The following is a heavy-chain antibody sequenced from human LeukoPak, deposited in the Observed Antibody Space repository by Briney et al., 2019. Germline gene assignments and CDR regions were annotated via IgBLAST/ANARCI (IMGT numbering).Heavy chain of an antibody. CDR2: ISYDGSNK. Sequence: GSLRLTCAASGFTFSSYGMHWVRQAPGKGLEWVAVISYDGSNKYYADSVKGRFTISRDNSKNTLYLQMNSLRAEDTAVYYCAKDKPYYDFWSGLGYFDYWGQGTLVTVSS. CDR3: AKDKPYYDFWSGLGYFDY. J-gene: IGHJ4*02. D-gene: IGHD3-3*01. CDR1: GFTFSSYG. V-gene: IGHV3-30*18.